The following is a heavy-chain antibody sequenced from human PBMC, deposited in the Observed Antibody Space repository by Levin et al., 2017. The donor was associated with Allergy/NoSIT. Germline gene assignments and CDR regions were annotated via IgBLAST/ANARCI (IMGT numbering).Heavy chain of an antibody. CDR3: AGSIAVAGSRGWFDP. D-gene: IGHD6-19*01. V-gene: IGHV3-21*01. J-gene: IGHJ5*02. Sequence: GGSLRLSCAASGFTISSYSMNWVRQAPGKGLEWVSSISSSSSYIYYADSVKGRFTISRDNAKNSLYLRMNSLRAEDTAVYYCAGSIAVAGSRGWFDPWGQGTLVTVSS. CDR2: ISSSSSYI. CDR1: GFTISSYS.